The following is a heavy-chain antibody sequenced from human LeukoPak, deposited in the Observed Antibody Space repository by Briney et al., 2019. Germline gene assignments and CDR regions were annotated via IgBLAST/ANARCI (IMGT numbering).Heavy chain of an antibody. J-gene: IGHJ4*02. CDR2: IIPIFGTA. Sequence: SGKVACKAARGTFTSYAISWVRQAPGQGREWMGGIIPIFGTANYAQKFQGRVTITTDESTNTAYMEVGSLRSEDTAVYYCARDKDDYTSGYFDYWGQGTLVTVSS. CDR3: ARDKDDYTSGYFDY. CDR1: RGTFTSYA. D-gene: IGHD4/OR15-4a*01. V-gene: IGHV1-69*05.